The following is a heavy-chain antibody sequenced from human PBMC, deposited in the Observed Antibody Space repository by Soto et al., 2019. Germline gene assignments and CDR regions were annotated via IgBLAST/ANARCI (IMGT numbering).Heavy chain of an antibody. Sequence: SVKVCCKASGYTFTSYYMHWVRQAPVQGLEWMGIINPSGGSTSYAQKFQGRVTMTRDTSTSTVYMELSSLRSEDTAVYYCARERYYDSSGTPRDAFDIWGQGTMVTVSS. D-gene: IGHD3-22*01. CDR3: ARERYYDSSGTPRDAFDI. V-gene: IGHV1-46*01. CDR1: GYTFTSYY. J-gene: IGHJ3*02. CDR2: INPSGGST.